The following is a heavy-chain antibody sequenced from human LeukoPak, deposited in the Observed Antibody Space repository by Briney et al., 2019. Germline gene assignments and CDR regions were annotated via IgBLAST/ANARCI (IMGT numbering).Heavy chain of an antibody. CDR1: GYTFTSYG. D-gene: IGHD2-8*01. Sequence: GASVKVSCKASGYTFTSYGISWVRQAPGQGLEWMGWISAYNGNTNYAQKLQGRATMTTDTSTSTAYMELRSLRSDDTAVYYCARVHYLGTNGVRHHDAFDIWGQGTMVTVSS. CDR2: ISAYNGNT. V-gene: IGHV1-18*01. J-gene: IGHJ3*02. CDR3: ARVHYLGTNGVRHHDAFDI.